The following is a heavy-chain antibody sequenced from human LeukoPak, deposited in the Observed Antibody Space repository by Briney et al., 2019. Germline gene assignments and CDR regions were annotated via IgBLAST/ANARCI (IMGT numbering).Heavy chain of an antibody. CDR1: GDSISSSNW. CDR3: AKVTGAAGQYYDSDPYYPGFDH. D-gene: IGHD3-22*01. V-gene: IGHV4-4*02. Sequence: SETLSLTCGVSGDSISSSNWWTWVRQPPGKGLEWIGEIYHSGSTYYNPSLKSRVTISVDTSKNQFSLKLSSVTAADTAVYYCAKVTGAAGQYYDSDPYYPGFDHWGQGTLVTVSS. J-gene: IGHJ4*02. CDR2: IYHSGST.